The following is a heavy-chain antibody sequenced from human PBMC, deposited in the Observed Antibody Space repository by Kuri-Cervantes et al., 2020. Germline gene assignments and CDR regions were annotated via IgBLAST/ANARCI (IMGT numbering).Heavy chain of an antibody. Sequence: SGPTLVKPTQTLTLTCTFSGFSLSTSGVGVGWIRQPPGKALEWLALIYWDDDKRYSPSLKSRLTITKDTSKKQVVLTMTNMDPVDTATYYCAHSGSSGYYGYFQHWGQGTLVTVSS. CDR2: IYWDDDK. D-gene: IGHD3-22*01. CDR1: GFSLSTSGVG. V-gene: IGHV2-5*02. CDR3: AHSGSSGYYGYFQH. J-gene: IGHJ1*01.